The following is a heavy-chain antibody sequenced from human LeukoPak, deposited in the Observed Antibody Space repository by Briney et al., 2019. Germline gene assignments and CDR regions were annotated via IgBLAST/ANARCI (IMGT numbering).Heavy chain of an antibody. V-gene: IGHV4-34*01. CDR2: INHSGST. D-gene: IGHD2-2*01. J-gene: IGHJ2*01. CDR3: ARNAPSWWYFDL. Sequence: SETLSLTCAVYGGTFSGYYWSWLRQPPGKGLEWIGQINHSGSTNYNPPLKSRVTISVDTTKNQFSLKLSSVTAADTAVYYCARNAPSWWYFDLWGRGTLVTVSS. CDR1: GGTFSGYY.